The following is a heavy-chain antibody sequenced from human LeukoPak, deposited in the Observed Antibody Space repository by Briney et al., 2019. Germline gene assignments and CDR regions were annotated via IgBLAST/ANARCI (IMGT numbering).Heavy chain of an antibody. CDR3: AADVLLSVH. D-gene: IGHD3-16*01. CDR1: GFTFTTSA. V-gene: IGHV1-58*01. CDR2: IVVGSGNT. Sequence: SMKVSCKASGFTFTTSAVQWVRQAPGQRLEWIGWIVVGSGNTNYAQKFQERVTFSRDMSTTTVTMELTSLSSEDTAVYYCAADVLLSVHWGQETLVTVPS. J-gene: IGHJ4*02.